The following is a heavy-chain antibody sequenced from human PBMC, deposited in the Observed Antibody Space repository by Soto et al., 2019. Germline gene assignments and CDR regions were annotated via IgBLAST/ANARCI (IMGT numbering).Heavy chain of an antibody. CDR3: AKDGSHHFDS. CDR2: LSYDGTNE. J-gene: IGHJ5*01. CDR1: GFTFRHDA. V-gene: IGHV3-30*18. D-gene: IGHD1-26*01. Sequence: QVQLVESGGGVVQPGRSLRLACAASGFTFRHDAMHWVRQAPGKGLEWVALLSYDGTNEYYADSVKGRFTISRDNSKNTLYLQINTLRAEHTALYSCAKDGSHHFDSWGHGTLVTVST.